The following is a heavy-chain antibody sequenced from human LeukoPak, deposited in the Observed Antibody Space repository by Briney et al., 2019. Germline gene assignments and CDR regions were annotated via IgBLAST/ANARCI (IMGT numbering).Heavy chain of an antibody. CDR3: ARGYCSSASCYSLGYFQH. Sequence: SETLSLTCAVYGGSFSGYYWSWTRQPPGKGLEWIGEINHSGSTNHNPSLNSRVTISVDTSKNQFSLKLSSVTAADTAVYYCARGYCSSASCYSLGYFQHWGQGTLVTVSS. D-gene: IGHD2-2*01. CDR1: GGSFSGYY. J-gene: IGHJ1*01. V-gene: IGHV4-34*01. CDR2: INHSGST.